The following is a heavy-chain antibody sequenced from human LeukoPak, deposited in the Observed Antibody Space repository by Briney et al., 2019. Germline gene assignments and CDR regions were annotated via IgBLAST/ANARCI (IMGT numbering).Heavy chain of an antibody. CDR3: ARTASGYYLFDY. CDR2: MYTSGTT. J-gene: IGHJ4*02. Sequence: PSGTLSLTCTVSGGSIRSGSYYWNWIRQPAGKGLEWIGRMYTSGTTNYNPSLKSRVTISVDTSKNQFSLKLSSVTAADTAVYYCARTASGYYLFDYWGQGTLVTVSS. D-gene: IGHD3-22*01. CDR1: GGSIRSGSYY. V-gene: IGHV4-61*02.